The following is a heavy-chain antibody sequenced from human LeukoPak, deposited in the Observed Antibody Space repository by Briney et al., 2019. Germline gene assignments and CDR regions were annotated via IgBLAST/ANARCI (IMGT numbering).Heavy chain of an antibody. CDR3: ARDYYDSSGYYYSAFDI. V-gene: IGHV1-69*05. J-gene: IGHJ3*02. Sequence: ASAKVSCKASGGTFSSYAISWVRQAPGQGLEWMGGIIPIFGTANYAQKFQGRVTITTDESTSTAYMELSSLRSEDTAVYYCARDYYDSSGYYYSAFDIWGQGTMVTVSS. CDR1: GGTFSSYA. D-gene: IGHD3-22*01. CDR2: IIPIFGTA.